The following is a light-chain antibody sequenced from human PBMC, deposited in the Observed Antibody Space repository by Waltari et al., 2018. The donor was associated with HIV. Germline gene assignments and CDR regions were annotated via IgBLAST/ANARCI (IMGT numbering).Light chain of an antibody. CDR2: SNN. CDR3: AAWDDSLKGGA. V-gene: IGLV1-44*01. CDR1: TSTIGGNT. Sequence: QSVLAHPTSASGTPGPRVPISCSGTTSTIGGNTVSWYQQLPGTAPKLLIYSNNERPSGVPDRLSGSTSGTSASLVISGLQSEDEADYYCAAWDDSLKGGAFGTGTKVTVL. J-gene: IGLJ1*01.